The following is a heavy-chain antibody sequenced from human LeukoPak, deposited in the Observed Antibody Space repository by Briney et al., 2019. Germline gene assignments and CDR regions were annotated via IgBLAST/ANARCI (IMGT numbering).Heavy chain of an antibody. D-gene: IGHD2-2*01. CDR2: ISDDGSKK. V-gene: IGHV3-30*18. CDR1: GFTFSNYG. J-gene: IGHJ4*02. Sequence: GGSLRLSCAASGFTFSNYGMHWVRQAPGKGLEWVVVISDDGSKKHYADSVKGRFTISRDNSKNTLYLQMNSLRTEDTAVYFCANGDAYTVDSWGQGTLVTVSS. CDR3: ANGDAYTVDS.